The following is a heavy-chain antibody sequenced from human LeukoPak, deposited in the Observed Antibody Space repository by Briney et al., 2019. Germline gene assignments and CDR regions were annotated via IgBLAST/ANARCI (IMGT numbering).Heavy chain of an antibody. Sequence: SETLSLTCTVSGGSISSYYWSWIRQPPGKGLEWIGYIYYSGSTNYNPSLKSRVTISVDASKNQFSLKLSSVTAADTAVYYCARDNWNYGSSMDVWGQGTTVTVSS. CDR1: GGSISSYY. D-gene: IGHD1-7*01. CDR2: IYYSGST. V-gene: IGHV4-59*01. J-gene: IGHJ6*02. CDR3: ARDNWNYGSSMDV.